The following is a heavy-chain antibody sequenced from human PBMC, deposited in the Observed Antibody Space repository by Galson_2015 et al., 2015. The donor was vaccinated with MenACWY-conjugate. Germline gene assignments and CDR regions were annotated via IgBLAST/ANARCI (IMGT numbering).Heavy chain of an antibody. V-gene: IGHV1-3*01. CDR3: ARGYYDSSGPYYYYYYYMDV. CDR2: INAGNGNT. Sequence: SVKVSCKASGYTFTSYAMHWVRLAPGQRLEWTGWINAGNGNTKYSQKFQGRVTITRDTSASTAYMELSSLRSEDTAVYYCARGYYDSSGPYYYYYYYMDVWGKGTTVTVSS. D-gene: IGHD3-22*01. CDR1: GYTFTSYA. J-gene: IGHJ6*03.